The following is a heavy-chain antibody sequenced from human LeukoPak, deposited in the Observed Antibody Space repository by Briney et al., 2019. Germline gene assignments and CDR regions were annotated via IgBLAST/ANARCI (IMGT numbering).Heavy chain of an antibody. J-gene: IGHJ3*01. Sequence: PSETLSLTCAVSGSSIYSDYFWAWIRQPPGKGLEWIGSIHHSGTIYYNPSLSSRVTISVGTSDNHFSLNLNSVTAADTALYYCARHSRVIVGAICAYDFWGQGTKVTVSS. CDR1: GSSIYSDYF. V-gene: IGHV4-38-2*01. D-gene: IGHD1-26*01. CDR3: ARHSRVIVGAICAYDF. CDR2: IHHSGTI.